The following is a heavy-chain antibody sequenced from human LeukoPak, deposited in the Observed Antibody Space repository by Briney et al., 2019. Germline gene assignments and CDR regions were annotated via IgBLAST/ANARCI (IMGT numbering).Heavy chain of an antibody. Sequence: SETLSLTCAVYGGSFSGYYWSWIRQPPGKGLEWIGEINHSGSTNYNPSLKNRVTISVDTSKNQFSLKLSSVTAADTAVYYCARSAVVVLAAMLSDSALIDYWGQGTLVTVSS. V-gene: IGHV4-34*01. CDR1: GGSFSGYY. J-gene: IGHJ4*02. CDR3: ARSAVVVLAAMLSDSALIDY. CDR2: INHSGST. D-gene: IGHD2-2*01.